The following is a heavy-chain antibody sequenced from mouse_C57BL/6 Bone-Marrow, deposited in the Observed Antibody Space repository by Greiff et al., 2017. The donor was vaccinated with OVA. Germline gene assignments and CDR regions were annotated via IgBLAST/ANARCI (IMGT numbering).Heavy chain of an antibody. D-gene: IGHD1-3*01. CDR2: IDPSDSYT. Sequence: VQLQQPGAELVKPGASVKLSCKASGYTFTSYWMQWVKQRPGQGLEWIGEIDPSDSYTNYNQKFKGKATLTVDTSSSTAYMQLSSLTSEDSAVYYYARRGYMRAWFAYWGQGTLVTVSA. CDR1: GYTFTSYW. CDR3: ARRGYMRAWFAY. V-gene: IGHV1-50*01. J-gene: IGHJ3*01.